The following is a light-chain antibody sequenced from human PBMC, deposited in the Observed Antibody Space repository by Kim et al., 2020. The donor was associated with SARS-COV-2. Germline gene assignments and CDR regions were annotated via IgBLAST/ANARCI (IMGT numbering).Light chain of an antibody. V-gene: IGLV1-44*01. CDR2: ASD. CDR1: SSNIGRNA. CDR3: SVWDGSLQDVL. J-gene: IGLJ2*01. Sequence: GQRVTICCSGSSSNIGRNAVNWYQQLPGAAPKLLIYASDQRPSGVPDRFSGSKSGSSASLAISGLQSDDEADYYCSVWDGSLQDVLFGGGTKVTVL.